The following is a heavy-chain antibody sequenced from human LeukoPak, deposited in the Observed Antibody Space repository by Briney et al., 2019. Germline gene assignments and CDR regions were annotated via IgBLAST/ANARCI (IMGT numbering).Heavy chain of an antibody. CDR3: ARSLRSTTYYYDSSGYYTYYFDY. Sequence: SVKVSCKASGGTFSSYAISWVRQAPGQGLEWMGGIIPIFGTANYAQKFQGRVTITVDESTSTAYMELSSLRSEDTAVYYCARSLRSTTYYYDSSGYYTYYFDYWGQGTLVTVSS. CDR2: IIPIFGTA. D-gene: IGHD3-22*01. V-gene: IGHV1-69*13. CDR1: GGTFSSYA. J-gene: IGHJ4*02.